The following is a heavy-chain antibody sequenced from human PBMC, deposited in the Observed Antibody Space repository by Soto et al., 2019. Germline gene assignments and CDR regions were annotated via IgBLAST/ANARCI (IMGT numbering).Heavy chain of an antibody. Sequence: PGGSLRLFCAASGYSFRIYAMHGARQAPGKGLEGVAVISYDGSNKYYADSVKGRFTISRDNSKNTLYLQMNSLRAEDTAVYYCAREGQQVPDIGGTWARRVNYYFDYWGQGTLVTVSS. CDR3: AREGQQVPDIGGTWARRVNYYFDY. V-gene: IGHV3-30-3*01. J-gene: IGHJ4*02. CDR2: ISYDGSNK. CDR1: GYSFRIYA. D-gene: IGHD2-15*01.